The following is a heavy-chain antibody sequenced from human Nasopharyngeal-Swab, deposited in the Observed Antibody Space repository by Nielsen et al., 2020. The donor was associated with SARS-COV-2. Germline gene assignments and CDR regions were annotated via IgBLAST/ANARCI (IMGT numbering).Heavy chain of an antibody. J-gene: IGHJ3*02. V-gene: IGHV3-11*01. CDR2: IDPSGENK. CDR1: GFGLSDFY. CDR3: TRKISFDM. D-gene: IGHD2-15*01. Sequence: GESLKISCAASGFGLSDFYISWIRKAPGKGLEWIAYIDPSGENKYYAGSVKGRFTISRDNGRNSVFLELNTLRADDSAVYYCTRKISFDMWGQGTKVTVSS.